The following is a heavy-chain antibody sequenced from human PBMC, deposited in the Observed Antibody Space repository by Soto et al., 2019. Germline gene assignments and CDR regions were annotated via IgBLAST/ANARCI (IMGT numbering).Heavy chain of an antibody. D-gene: IGHD3-22*01. CDR3: ANALSYYYDSSGYYPDN. Sequence: EVQLLESGGGLVQPGGSLRLSCAASGFTFSSYAMSWVRQAPGKGLEWVSAISGSGGSTYYADSVKGRFTISRDNSKNTLYLQMNSLRAEDTAVYYCANALSYYYDSSGYYPDNWGQGTLVTVSS. J-gene: IGHJ4*02. V-gene: IGHV3-23*01. CDR1: GFTFSSYA. CDR2: ISGSGGST.